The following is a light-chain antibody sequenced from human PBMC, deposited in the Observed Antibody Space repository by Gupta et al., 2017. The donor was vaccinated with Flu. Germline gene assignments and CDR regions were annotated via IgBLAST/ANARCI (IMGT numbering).Light chain of an antibody. Sequence: DIQMTQSPSSLSASVGDRVTITCRASQTISSYLNWYQQKPGKAPELLIYAATSLQSGVPSRFSGSGSGTDFTLTISRLQPEDFATYFCQQTDNIPTNFGQGTKLEIK. CDR1: QTISSY. CDR3: QQTDNIPTN. CDR2: AAT. J-gene: IGKJ2*01. V-gene: IGKV1-39*01.